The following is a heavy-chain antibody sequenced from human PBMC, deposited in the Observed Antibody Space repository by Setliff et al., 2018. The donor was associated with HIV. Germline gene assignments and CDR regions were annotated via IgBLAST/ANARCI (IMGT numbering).Heavy chain of an antibody. CDR2: IYTSRGT. CDR3: ARGSGSYSMLAFDI. D-gene: IGHD1-26*01. J-gene: IGHJ3*02. V-gene: IGHV4-4*09. CDR1: GGSISGYH. Sequence: SETLSLTCTVSGGSISGYHWNWLRQTPGKGLEWIGYIYTSRGTNYNHSLRTRVIISVDTSKNQFSLKLSSVTAADTAVYYCARGSGSYSMLAFDIWGQGTMVT.